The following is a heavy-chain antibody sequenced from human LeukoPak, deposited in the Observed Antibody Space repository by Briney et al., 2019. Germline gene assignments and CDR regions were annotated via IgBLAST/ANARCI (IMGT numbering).Heavy chain of an antibody. CDR3: ARKRSFDL. CDR2: IYYSESA. CDR1: GDSVSNYY. D-gene: IGHD3-9*01. V-gene: IGHV4-59*02. Sequence: PSETLSLTCTVSGDSVSNYYWSWIRQPPGERLEWIGCIYYSESATYNPSLKSRVTISLDTSRNQFFLKLSSVTAADTAVYYCARKRSFDLWGQGTLVTVSS. J-gene: IGHJ4*02.